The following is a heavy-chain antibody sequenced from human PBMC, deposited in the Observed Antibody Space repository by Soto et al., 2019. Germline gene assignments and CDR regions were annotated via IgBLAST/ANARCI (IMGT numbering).Heavy chain of an antibody. Sequence: QITLNESGPTVMRPTETLTLTCRFSGFSLTTSGVAVGWIRQSPGTAPEWLALIYWDVDKRYSASLKSRLTITKDTSKNQVVLTVSDLDPTDTATYYCAHRVLRTVFGLVTTTAIYFDFWGQGTPVAVSS. D-gene: IGHD3-3*01. V-gene: IGHV2-5*02. CDR1: GFSLTTSGVA. CDR2: IYWDVDK. J-gene: IGHJ4*02. CDR3: AHRVLRTVFGLVTTTAIYFDF.